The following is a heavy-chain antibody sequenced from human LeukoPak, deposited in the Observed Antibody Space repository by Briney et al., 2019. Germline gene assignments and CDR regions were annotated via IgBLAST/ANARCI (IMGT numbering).Heavy chain of an antibody. D-gene: IGHD3-10*01. V-gene: IGHV6-1*01. Sequence: SQTLSLTCAISGDSVSSNSAAWNWIRQSPSRGLEWLGRTYYRSKWYNDYAVSVKSRITINPDTSKNQFSLQLNSVTPEDTAVYYCARGKGLLWFGELLSGGWLDPWGQGTLVTVSS. CDR2: TYYRSKWYN. J-gene: IGHJ5*02. CDR3: ARGKGLLWFGELLSGGWLDP. CDR1: GDSVSSNSAA.